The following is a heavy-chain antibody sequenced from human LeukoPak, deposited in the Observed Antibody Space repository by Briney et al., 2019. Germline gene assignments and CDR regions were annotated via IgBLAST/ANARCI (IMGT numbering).Heavy chain of an antibody. V-gene: IGHV4-39*07. D-gene: IGHD3-10*01. CDR1: GGSISSNSYY. Sequence: SETLSLTCAVSGGSISSNSYYWGWIRQPPGKGLEWIGSIYYSGSTYYNPSLKSRVTISVDTSKNQFSLKLSSVTAADTAVYYCARGLLWFGELFFLDYWGQGTLVTVSS. CDR2: IYYSGST. CDR3: ARGLLWFGELFFLDY. J-gene: IGHJ4*02.